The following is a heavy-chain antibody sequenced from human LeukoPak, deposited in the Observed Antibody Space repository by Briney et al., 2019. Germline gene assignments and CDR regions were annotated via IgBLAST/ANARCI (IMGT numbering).Heavy chain of an antibody. D-gene: IGHD2-2*01. CDR3: ARALSTE. V-gene: IGHV3-7*01. J-gene: IGHJ4*02. Sequence: GGSLRLSCAASGFTFDDYAMHWVRQAPGKGLEWVANIKQDGSEKYYVDSVKGRFTISRDNAKNSLYLQMNSLRAEDTAVYYCARALSTEGGQGTLVTVS. CDR1: GFTFDDYA. CDR2: IKQDGSEK.